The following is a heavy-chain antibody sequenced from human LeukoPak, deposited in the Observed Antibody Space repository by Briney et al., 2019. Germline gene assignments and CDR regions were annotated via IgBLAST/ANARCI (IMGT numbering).Heavy chain of an antibody. CDR2: IWYDGSNK. J-gene: IGHJ6*02. CDR3: ARDSATHYHHYGMDV. Sequence: PGGSLRLSCAASGFTFSNYAMSWVRQAPGKGLEWVAVIWYDGSNKYYADSVKGRFTISRDNSKNTLYLQMNSLRAEDTAVYYCARDSATHYHHYGMDVWGQGTTVTVSS. V-gene: IGHV3-33*08. CDR1: GFTFSNYA.